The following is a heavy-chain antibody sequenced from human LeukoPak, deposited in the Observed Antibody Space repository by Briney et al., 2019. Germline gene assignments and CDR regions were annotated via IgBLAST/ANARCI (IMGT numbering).Heavy chain of an antibody. CDR3: ARDRGNYFDY. CDR1: GVSISSHY. Sequence: SETLSLTCTVSGVSISSHYWSWIRQPPGKGLEWIGYIYYSGSTNYNPSLKSRVTISVDTSKNQFSLKLSSVTAADTAVYYCARDRGNYFDYWGQGTLVTVSS. J-gene: IGHJ4*02. D-gene: IGHD3-10*01. V-gene: IGHV4-59*11. CDR2: IYYSGST.